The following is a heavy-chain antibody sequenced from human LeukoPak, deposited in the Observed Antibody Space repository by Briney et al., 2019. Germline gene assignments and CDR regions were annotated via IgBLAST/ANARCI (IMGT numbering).Heavy chain of an antibody. CDR1: GGSISISSYY. J-gene: IGHJ4*02. D-gene: IGHD3-3*01. V-gene: IGHV4-39*07. Sequence: SETLSHTRTVSGGSISISSYYWGWIRQPPRKGLEWIGCIYYSRSTYYNPSLKSRVTLSVDTSKNQFSLKLSSVTAAETAVYYCASGGYLEWLLWSHSSFAYWGQGTLVTVSS. CDR2: IYYSRST. CDR3: ASGGYLEWLLWSHSSFAY.